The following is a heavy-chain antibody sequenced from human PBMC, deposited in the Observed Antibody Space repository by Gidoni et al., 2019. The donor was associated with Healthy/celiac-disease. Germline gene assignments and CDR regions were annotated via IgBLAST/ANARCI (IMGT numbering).Heavy chain of an antibody. V-gene: IGHV2-70*04. D-gene: IGHD6-13*01. Sequence: WLARIDWDDDKFYSTSLKTRLTISKDTSKNQVVLTMTNMDPVDTATYYCASGAAAGTEYWGQGTLVTVSS. CDR2: IDWDDDK. CDR3: ASGAAAGTEY. J-gene: IGHJ4*02.